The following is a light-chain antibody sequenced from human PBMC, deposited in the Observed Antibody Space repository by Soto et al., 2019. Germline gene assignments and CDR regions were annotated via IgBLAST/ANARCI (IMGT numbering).Light chain of an antibody. J-gene: IGLJ1*01. Sequence: QCVLTQPASVSGSPGQSITISCTGTSRDVGGYNYVSWYQKNPGKAPKLMIYDVSNRPSGVSDRFSGSKSGNPASLTISGLQAEDEADYYCSSYSNSTTLYVFGTGTKVTVL. CDR1: SRDVGGYNY. CDR3: SSYSNSTTLYV. CDR2: DVS. V-gene: IGLV2-14*03.